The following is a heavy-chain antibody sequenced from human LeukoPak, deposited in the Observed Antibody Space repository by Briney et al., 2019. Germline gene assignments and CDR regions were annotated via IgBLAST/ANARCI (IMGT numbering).Heavy chain of an antibody. CDR1: GFTFSSYW. J-gene: IGHJ4*02. Sequence: PGGSLRLSCAASGFTFSSYWMHWVRQALGKGLVWVSRINTDGSSTSYADSVKGRFTISRDNAKNRLYVQMYSLRAEDTAVYYCATGSGLWSPDYWGQGTLVTVSS. CDR3: ATGSGLWSPDY. CDR2: INTDGSST. V-gene: IGHV3-74*01. D-gene: IGHD5-18*01.